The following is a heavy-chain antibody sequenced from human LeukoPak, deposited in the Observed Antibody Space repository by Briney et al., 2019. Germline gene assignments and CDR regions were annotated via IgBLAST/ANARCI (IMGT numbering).Heavy chain of an antibody. J-gene: IGHJ6*03. Sequence: GGSLRLSCAASGFTFSNAWMSWVRQAPGKGGEWVGRIKSKTDGGTTDYAAPVKGRFTISRDDSKNTLYLQMNSLRAEDTAVYYCAREFVDTLRCCYYYYYMDVWGKGTTVIISS. D-gene: IGHD5-18*01. V-gene: IGHV3-15*01. CDR3: AREFVDTLRCCYYYYYMDV. CDR2: IKSKTDGGTT. CDR1: GFTFSNAW.